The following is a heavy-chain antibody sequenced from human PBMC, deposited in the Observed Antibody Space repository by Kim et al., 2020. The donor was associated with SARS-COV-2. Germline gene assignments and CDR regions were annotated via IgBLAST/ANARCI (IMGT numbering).Heavy chain of an antibody. CDR2: IWYDGSKK. J-gene: IGHJ4*02. CDR3: ARYGSGSYYDY. CDR1: GFTFSNYG. V-gene: IGHV3-33*01. Sequence: GGSLRLSCAASGFTFSNYGMHWVRQAPGKGLEWVALIWYDGSKKYYADSVKGRFTISRDDSKNTLYLQMNSLRAEDTAVFFCARYGSGSYYDYWGQGTL. D-gene: IGHD3-10*01.